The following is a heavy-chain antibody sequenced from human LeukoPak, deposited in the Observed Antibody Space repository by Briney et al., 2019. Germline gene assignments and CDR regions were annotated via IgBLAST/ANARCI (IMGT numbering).Heavy chain of an antibody. V-gene: IGHV4-34*01. CDR3: ARGPSRYYHGSGSYYIYYFDY. CDR1: GGSFSGYY. Sequence: SETLSLTCAVYGGSFSGYYWSWIRQPPGKGLEWIGEINHSGSTNYNPSLKSRVTISVDTSKNQFSLKLSSVTAADTAVYYCARGPSRYYHGSGSYYIYYFDYWGQGTLVTVSS. J-gene: IGHJ4*02. D-gene: IGHD3-10*01. CDR2: INHSGST.